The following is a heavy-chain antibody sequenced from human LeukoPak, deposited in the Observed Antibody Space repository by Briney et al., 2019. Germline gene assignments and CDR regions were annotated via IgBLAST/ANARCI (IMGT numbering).Heavy chain of an antibody. CDR1: GYTFTSYY. D-gene: IGHD3-16*01. J-gene: IGHJ4*02. CDR3: ARHQGAGEYPFDY. V-gene: IGHV1-46*01. Sequence: GASVKVSCRASGYTFTSYYMHWVRRAPGQGLEWLGIINPSDGSTTYAQKFQGRVTMTRDTSTSTVYMELSSLRSEDTALYYCARHQGAGEYPFDYWGQGTLVTVSS. CDR2: INPSDGST.